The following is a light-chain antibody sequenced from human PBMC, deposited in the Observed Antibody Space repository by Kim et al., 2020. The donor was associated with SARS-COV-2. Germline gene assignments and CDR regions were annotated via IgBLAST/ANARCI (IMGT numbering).Light chain of an antibody. CDR3: AAWDDSLSVTV. CDR1: SSNIGSNT. Sequence: GQRVSSSCSGSSSNIGSNTGNWDQHLPGTAPKRLIYSNNQRPSGVPDRFSGSKSGTSASLAISGLQSEDEADYYCAAWDDSLSVTVFGGGTQLTVL. V-gene: IGLV1-44*01. J-gene: IGLJ2*01. CDR2: SNN.